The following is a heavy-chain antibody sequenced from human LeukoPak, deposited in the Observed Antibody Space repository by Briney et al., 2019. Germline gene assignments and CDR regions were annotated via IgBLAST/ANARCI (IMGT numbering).Heavy chain of an antibody. J-gene: IGHJ5*01. Sequence: GRSLRLSCAASGFTFDDYAMHWVWQTAEKGLGCVSGISWNTGSTGYADSVKGRFTISRDNAKNSLYLQMNSLRTEDTALYYCAKGGDFYGSGSYPNNWFDSWGQGTQVTVSS. D-gene: IGHD3-10*01. CDR1: GFTFDDYA. CDR2: ISWNTGST. V-gene: IGHV3-9*01. CDR3: AKGGDFYGSGSYPNNWFDS.